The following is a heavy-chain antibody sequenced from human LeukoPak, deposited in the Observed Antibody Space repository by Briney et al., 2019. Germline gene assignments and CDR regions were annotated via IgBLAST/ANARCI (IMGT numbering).Heavy chain of an antibody. V-gene: IGHV1-18*01. Sequence: GASVKVSCTASGYRFTSYGISCVRQAPGQGLEWMGWISAYNGNTNYAQKLQGRVTMTPAPDTSPAYMELRSLRSDDTAVYYCARGYSSGWYDDNWFDPWGQGTLVTVSS. CDR2: ISAYNGNT. CDR3: ARGYSSGWYDDNWFDP. D-gene: IGHD6-19*01. CDR1: GYRFTSYG. J-gene: IGHJ5*02.